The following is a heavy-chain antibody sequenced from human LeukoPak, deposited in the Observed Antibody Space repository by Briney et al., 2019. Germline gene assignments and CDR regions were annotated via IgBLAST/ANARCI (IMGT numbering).Heavy chain of an antibody. D-gene: IGHD3-16*02. CDR2: VSVSGSST. CDR1: GFTFSTYV. Sequence: GGSLRLSCAASGFTFSTYVMSWVRQAPGKGLEWVSTVSVSGSSTYYADSVKGRFTISRDNSKNTLYLQMNSLRAEDTAVYYCARNLRLGELSLFDLDYWGQGTLVTVSS. V-gene: IGHV3-23*01. J-gene: IGHJ4*02. CDR3: ARNLRLGELSLFDLDY.